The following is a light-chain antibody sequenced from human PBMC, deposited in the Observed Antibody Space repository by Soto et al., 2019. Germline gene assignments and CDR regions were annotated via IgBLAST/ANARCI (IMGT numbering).Light chain of an antibody. V-gene: IGKV4-1*01. CDR2: WAS. CDR1: QSVLYSSNNKNY. Sequence: DIVMTQSPDSLAVSLGERATINCKSSQSVLYSSNNKNYLAWYQQKPGQPPTLLIYWASTRESGVPDRFSGSGSGTDFTLTISSLEPEDFALYYCQQRNTWPPVTFGQGTRLEIK. J-gene: IGKJ5*01. CDR3: QQRNTWPPVT.